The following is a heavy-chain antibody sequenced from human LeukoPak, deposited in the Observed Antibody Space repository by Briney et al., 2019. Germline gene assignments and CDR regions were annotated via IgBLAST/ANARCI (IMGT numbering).Heavy chain of an antibody. CDR2: ISRSGSTI. D-gene: IGHD5-24*01. V-gene: IGHV3-48*03. CDR3: VRDPNGYNSFDI. Sequence: GGSLRLSCAASGFTFSSYEMNWVRQAPGKGLEWVSYISRSGSTIYYADSVKGRFSVSGDNAKNSLYLQMNSLRAEDTAVYYCVRDPNGYNSFDIWGQGTRVTVSS. J-gene: IGHJ3*02. CDR1: GFTFSSYE.